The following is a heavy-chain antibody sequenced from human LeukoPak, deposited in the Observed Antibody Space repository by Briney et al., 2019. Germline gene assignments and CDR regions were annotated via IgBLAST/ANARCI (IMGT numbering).Heavy chain of an antibody. D-gene: IGHD3-22*01. CDR2: ISRSSSYI. Sequence: GGSLRLSCAASGFTFSSYSMNWVRQAPGKGLEWVSSISRSSSYIYYADSVKGRFTISRDNAKNSLYLQMNSLRAEDTAVYYCARAYYYDSSGYPPLDAFDIWGQGTMVTVSS. J-gene: IGHJ3*02. CDR1: GFTFSSYS. CDR3: ARAYYYDSSGYPPLDAFDI. V-gene: IGHV3-21*01.